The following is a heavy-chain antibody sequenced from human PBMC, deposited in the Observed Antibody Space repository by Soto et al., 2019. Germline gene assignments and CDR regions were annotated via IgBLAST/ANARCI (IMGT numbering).Heavy chain of an antibody. CDR2: IDPSDSYT. J-gene: IGHJ5*02. V-gene: IGHV5-10-1*01. Sequence: PGESLKISCKGSGYSFTSYWISWVRQMPGKGLEWMGRIDPSDSYTNYSPSFQGHVTISADKSISTAYLQWSSLKASDTAMYYCARILYYDFWSGYYTASRGWLDPWGKGTLVTVSS. D-gene: IGHD3-3*01. CDR1: GYSFTSYW. CDR3: ARILYYDFWSGYYTASRGWLDP.